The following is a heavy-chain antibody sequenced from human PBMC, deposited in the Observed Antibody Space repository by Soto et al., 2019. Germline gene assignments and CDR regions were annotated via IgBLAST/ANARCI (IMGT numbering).Heavy chain of an antibody. CDR1: GGSISSGDYY. CDR2: IYYSGST. Sequence: PSETLSLTCTVSGGSISSGDYYWSWIRQPPGKGLEWIGYIYYSGSTYYNPSLKSRVTISVDTSKNQFSLKLSSVTAATTAVYYCASLKLGYSTFDPWGQGTLVTVSS. J-gene: IGHJ5*02. D-gene: IGHD5-18*01. V-gene: IGHV4-30-4*01. CDR3: ASLKLGYSTFDP.